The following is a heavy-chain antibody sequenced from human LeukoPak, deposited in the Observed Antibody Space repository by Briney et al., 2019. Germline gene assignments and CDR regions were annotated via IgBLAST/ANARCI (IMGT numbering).Heavy chain of an antibody. V-gene: IGHV3-23*01. CDR1: GFTFNNYA. J-gene: IGHJ3*01. D-gene: IGHD4-17*01. Sequence: GGSLRLSCAPSGFTFNNYAMTWVRQASGKGLEWVSAISRSGGSTYYADSVKGRFTISKDNSKSTLFLQINSLRADDTALYYCAKASYGDPLGAFDFWGQGTMVTVSS. CDR3: AKASYGDPLGAFDF. CDR2: ISRSGGST.